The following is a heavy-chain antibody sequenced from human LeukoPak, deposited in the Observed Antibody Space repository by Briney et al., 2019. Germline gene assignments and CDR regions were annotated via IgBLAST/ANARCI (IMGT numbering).Heavy chain of an antibody. CDR1: GYTFTSYG. D-gene: IGHD2-2*01. CDR2: ISAYNGNT. CDR3: ARVSPGVGYCSSTSCYRFDP. V-gene: IGHV1-18*04. Sequence: ASVKVSCKASGYTFTSYGISWVRQAPGQGLEWMGWISAYNGNTNYAQKLQGRVTMTTDTSTSTAYMELRSLRSDDTAVYYCARVSPGVGYCSSTSCYRFDPWGQGTLVTVSS. J-gene: IGHJ5*02.